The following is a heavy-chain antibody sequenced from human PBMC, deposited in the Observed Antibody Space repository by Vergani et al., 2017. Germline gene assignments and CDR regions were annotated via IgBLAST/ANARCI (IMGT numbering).Heavy chain of an antibody. CDR3: ARPHRTYYEILTGYYKGYYFDY. CDR1: GGSFSGYY. D-gene: IGHD3-9*01. CDR2: INHSGST. J-gene: IGHJ4*02. V-gene: IGHV4-34*01. Sequence: QVQLQQWGAGLLKPSETLSLTCAVYGGSFSGYYWSWIRQPPGKGLEWIGEINHSGSTNYNPSLKSRVTISVDTSKNQFSLKLSSVTAADTAVYCCARPHRTYYEILTGYYKGYYFDYWGQGTLVTVSS.